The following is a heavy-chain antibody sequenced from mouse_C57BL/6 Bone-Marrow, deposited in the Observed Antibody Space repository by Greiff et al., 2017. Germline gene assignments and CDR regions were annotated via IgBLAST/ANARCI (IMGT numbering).Heavy chain of an antibody. J-gene: IGHJ4*01. CDR3: ARVRYYGSRDYYAMDY. D-gene: IGHD1-1*01. Sequence: EVHLVESEGGLVQPGSSMKLYCTASGFTFSDYYMAWVRQVPEQGLDWVANINYDGSSTYYLDSLKSRFIISRDNAKNILYLQMSSLKSEDTATYYCARVRYYGSRDYYAMDYWGQGTSVTVSS. V-gene: IGHV5-16*01. CDR2: INYDGSST. CDR1: GFTFSDYY.